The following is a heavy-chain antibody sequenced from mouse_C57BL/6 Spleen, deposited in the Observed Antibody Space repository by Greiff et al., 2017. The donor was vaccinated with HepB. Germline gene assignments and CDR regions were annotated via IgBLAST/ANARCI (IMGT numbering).Heavy chain of an antibody. CDR1: GYTFTDYY. CDR2: INPNNGGT. V-gene: IGHV1-26*01. Sequence: VQLQQSGPELVKPGASVKISCKASGYTFTDYYMNWVKQSHGKSLEWIGDINPNNGGTSYNQKFKGKATLTVDKSSSTAYMELRSLTSEDSAVYYCAPITTVVPFAYWGQGTLVTVSA. CDR3: APITTVVPFAY. D-gene: IGHD1-1*01. J-gene: IGHJ3*01.